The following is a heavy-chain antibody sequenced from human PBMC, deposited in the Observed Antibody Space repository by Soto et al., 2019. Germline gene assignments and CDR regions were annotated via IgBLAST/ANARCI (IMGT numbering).Heavy chain of an antibody. CDR3: VRANYFDL. V-gene: IGHV4-59*01. CDR2: IYYRGSA. Sequence: SETLSLTCTVSGGSISPYYWSWMRQPPGRGLEWIGSIYYRGSANNNPSLKSRLTISVDTSKNQFSLKLSSVTAADTAIYYCVRANYFDLWGQGTLVTVSS. J-gene: IGHJ4*02. CDR1: GGSISPYY.